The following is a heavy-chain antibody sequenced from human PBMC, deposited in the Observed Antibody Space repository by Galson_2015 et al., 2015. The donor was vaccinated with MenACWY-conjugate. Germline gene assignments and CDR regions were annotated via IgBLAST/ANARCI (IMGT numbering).Heavy chain of an antibody. CDR3: ARIRYVPGTRHAEYFQH. CDR2: IGWDDGK. D-gene: IGHD1-1*01. CDR1: GFSLSTSGMC. J-gene: IGHJ1*01. Sequence: PALVKPTQTLTLPCTFSGFSLSTSGMCVSWIRQSPGKALEWLARIGWDDGKYYSTSLKTRLTISKDTSKNQVVLTMTNMDPVDTATYYCARIRYVPGTRHAEYFQHWGQGTLVTVSS. V-gene: IGHV2-70*11.